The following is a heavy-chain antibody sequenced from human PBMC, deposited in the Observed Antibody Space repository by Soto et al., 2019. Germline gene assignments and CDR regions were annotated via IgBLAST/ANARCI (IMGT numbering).Heavy chain of an antibody. D-gene: IGHD5-12*01. Sequence: QVQLRESGPGLVEPSQTLSLTCTASGDSINTFSYFWSWIRQHPQKGLEGIGYVHSTGNTYYNPSLESRVTISIDTSENKFSLDLDSLTAADTAVYYWARRGTYYFDYWGQGIRVTVSS. CDR2: VHSTGNT. CDR1: GDSINTFSYF. CDR3: ARRGTYYFDY. V-gene: IGHV4-31*03. J-gene: IGHJ4*02.